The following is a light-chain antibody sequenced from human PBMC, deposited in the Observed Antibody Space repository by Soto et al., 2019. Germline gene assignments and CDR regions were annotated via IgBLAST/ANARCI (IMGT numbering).Light chain of an antibody. Sequence: QSALTQPPSVSGVPGQKITISCSGSRSNLGAGYDVHWYQQFRGTAPKLLIYGNKNRPSGVPDRFSGSKSGTSASLAITGLQAEDEADYFCQSYDSGFSGLVFGGGTKLTVL. CDR1: RSNLGAGYD. CDR2: GNK. CDR3: QSYDSGFSGLV. V-gene: IGLV1-40*02. J-gene: IGLJ3*02.